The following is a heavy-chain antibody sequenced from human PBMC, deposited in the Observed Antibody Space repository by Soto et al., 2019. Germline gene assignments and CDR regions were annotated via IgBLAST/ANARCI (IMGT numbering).Heavy chain of an antibody. Sequence: QVQLVQSGAEVKTPGASVKVSCKASGYTFTDYDINWVRQAPGQGLEWVGGMNPSSGKTDYAQNFQARVTMTRDTSISTAYLELSNLGYEDTAVFYCSTWGRDGWYTGFFWGQGTLVTVAS. CDR2: MNPSSGKT. D-gene: IGHD6-19*01. CDR3: STWGRDGWYTGFF. V-gene: IGHV1-8*01. CDR1: GYTFTDYD. J-gene: IGHJ4*02.